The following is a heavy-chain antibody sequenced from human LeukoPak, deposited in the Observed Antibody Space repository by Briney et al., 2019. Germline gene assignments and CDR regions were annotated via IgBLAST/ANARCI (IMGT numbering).Heavy chain of an antibody. V-gene: IGHV4-39*07. D-gene: IGHD2-2*01. CDR1: GGSISSSSYY. J-gene: IGHJ6*03. CDR3: AGIGPVVPAYYYYYYYMDV. CDR2: IYYSGST. Sequence: PSETLSLTCTVSGGSISSSSYYWGWIRQPPGKGLEWIGSIYYSGSTYYNPSLKSRVTISVDTSKNQFSLKLSSVTAADTAVYYCAGIGPVVPAYYYYYYYMDVWGKGTTVTVSS.